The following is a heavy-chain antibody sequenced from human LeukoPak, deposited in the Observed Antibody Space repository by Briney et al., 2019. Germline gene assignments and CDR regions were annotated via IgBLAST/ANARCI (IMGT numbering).Heavy chain of an antibody. D-gene: IGHD3-22*01. V-gene: IGHV3-74*01. CDR3: ARDLPYYDSSGYSKYYFDY. J-gene: IGHJ4*02. Sequence: GGSLRLSCAASGFSFSTYWMHWVRQAPGKGLVWVSRINTDGNSTSYADSVKGRFTISRDNAKNTLYLQMNSLRAEDTAVYYCARDLPYYDSSGYSKYYFDYWGQGTLVTVSS. CDR2: INTDGNST. CDR1: GFSFSTYW.